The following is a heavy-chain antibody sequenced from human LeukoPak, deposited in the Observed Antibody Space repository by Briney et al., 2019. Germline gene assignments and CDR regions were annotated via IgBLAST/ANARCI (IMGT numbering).Heavy chain of an antibody. CDR2: IYYSGRT. CDR3: AHYGDATGGHYYYMDV. V-gene: IGHV4-59*08. J-gene: IGHJ6*03. CDR1: GGSISSYY. D-gene: IGHD4-17*01. Sequence: SETLSLTCTVSGGSISSYYWRWIRQPPGRGREWIGYIYYSGRTTTNPSLKSRVTTSVETPKNQFFLKRTFLTTAETPVVNCAHYGDATGGHYYYMDVWGKGSTVTVSS.